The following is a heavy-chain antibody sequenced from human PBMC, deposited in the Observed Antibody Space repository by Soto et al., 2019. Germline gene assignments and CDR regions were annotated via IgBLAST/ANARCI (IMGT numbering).Heavy chain of an antibody. J-gene: IGHJ4*02. D-gene: IGHD3-10*01. V-gene: IGHV1-69*02. CDR3: ATSYGSGYRAFDY. CDR1: GDTFSFYT. CDR2: INPILSMS. Sequence: QVQLVQSGAEVKKPGSSVKVSCKASGDTFSFYTINWVRQAPGLGLEWVGRINPILSMSNYAQKFQGRVTMTQDKATSPAYMELRSLRSEDTAMYYWATSYGSGYRAFDYWGQGALVTVSS.